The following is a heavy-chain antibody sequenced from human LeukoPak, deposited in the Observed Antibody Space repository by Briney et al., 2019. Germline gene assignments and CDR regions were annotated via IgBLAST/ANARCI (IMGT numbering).Heavy chain of an antibody. D-gene: IGHD3-22*01. Sequence: ASVKVSCKASGYTFTSYYMHWVRQAPGQGLEWMGIINPSGGSTSYAQKFQGRVTITRDTSASTAYMELSSLRSEDMAVYYCARTYYYDSSGYPRDAFDIWGQGTMVTVSS. V-gene: IGHV1-46*01. CDR2: INPSGGST. J-gene: IGHJ3*02. CDR1: GYTFTSYY. CDR3: ARTYYYDSSGYPRDAFDI.